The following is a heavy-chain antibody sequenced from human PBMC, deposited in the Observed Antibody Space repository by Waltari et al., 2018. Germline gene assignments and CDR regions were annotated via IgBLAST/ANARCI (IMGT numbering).Heavy chain of an antibody. CDR3: ARDLGSDYGNRDY. J-gene: IGHJ4*02. CDR1: GYPCTGYY. Sequence: QVHLVHSGAAVKTPGASVTVSCTASGYPCTGYYIQWVRRAPGQGLEWMGRINPNSGDTNYAQKFQGRVTLTRDTSINTAYMELSSLKSDDTAVYYCARDLGSDYGNRDYWGQGTLVTVPS. V-gene: IGHV1-2*06. CDR2: INPNSGDT. D-gene: IGHD4-17*01.